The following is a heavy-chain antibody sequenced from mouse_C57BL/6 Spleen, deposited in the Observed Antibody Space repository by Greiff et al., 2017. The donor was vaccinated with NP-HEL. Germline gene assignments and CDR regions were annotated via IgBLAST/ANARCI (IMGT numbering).Heavy chain of an antibody. Sequence: QVQLQQSGAELVRPGTSVKVSCKASGYAFTNYLIEWVKQRPGQGLEWIGVINPGSGGTNYNEKFKGKATLTADKSSSTAYMQLSSLTSEDSAVYFCARVEGNHWFAYWGQGTLVTVSA. CDR1: GYAFTNYL. V-gene: IGHV1-54*01. J-gene: IGHJ3*01. D-gene: IGHD2-1*01. CDR3: ARVEGNHWFAY. CDR2: INPGSGGT.